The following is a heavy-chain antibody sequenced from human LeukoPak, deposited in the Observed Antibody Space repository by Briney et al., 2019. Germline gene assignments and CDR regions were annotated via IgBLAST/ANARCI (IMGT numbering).Heavy chain of an antibody. CDR3: ARAPVVTAIPDY. Sequence: SQTLSLTCTVSGGSISSGGYYWSWICQHPEKGLEWIGYIYYSGSTYYNPSLKSRVTISVDTSKNQFSLKLSSVTAADTAVYYCARAPVVTAIPDYWGQGTLVTVSS. CDR2: IYYSGST. CDR1: GGSISSGGYY. J-gene: IGHJ4*02. D-gene: IGHD2-21*02. V-gene: IGHV4-31*03.